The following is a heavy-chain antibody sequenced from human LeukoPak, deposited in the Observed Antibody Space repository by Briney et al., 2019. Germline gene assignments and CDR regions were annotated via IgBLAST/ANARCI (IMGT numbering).Heavy chain of an antibody. Sequence: SETLSLTCTVSGGSINSGGYYWSWIRQHPGKGLEWIGYIYYSGSTYYNPSLKSRVTISVDTSKNQFSLNLSSVTAADTAVYYCARGYSSSWSYFDYWGRGTLVTVSS. CDR1: GGSINSGGYY. J-gene: IGHJ4*02. D-gene: IGHD6-13*01. CDR2: IYYSGST. V-gene: IGHV4-31*03. CDR3: ARGYSSSWSYFDY.